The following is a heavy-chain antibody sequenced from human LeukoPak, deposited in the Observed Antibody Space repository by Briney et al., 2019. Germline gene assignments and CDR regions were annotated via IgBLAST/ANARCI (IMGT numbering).Heavy chain of an antibody. CDR3: AKVVAAAGRDY. CDR2: ISGSGGST. J-gene: IGHJ4*02. V-gene: IGHV3-23*01. CDR1: GFTLSSYA. Sequence: GGSLRLSCAASGFTLSSYAMSWVRQGPGKGLEWVSAISGSGGSTYYADSVKGRFTISRDNSKNTLYLQMNSLRAEDTAVYYCAKVVAAAGRDYWGQGTLVTVSS. D-gene: IGHD6-13*01.